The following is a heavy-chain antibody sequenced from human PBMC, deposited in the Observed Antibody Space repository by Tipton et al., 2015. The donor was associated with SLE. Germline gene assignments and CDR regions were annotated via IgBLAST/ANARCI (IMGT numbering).Heavy chain of an antibody. D-gene: IGHD1-7*01. CDR2: IRYDGSKQ. CDR3: VKDGWNF. Sequence: SLRPSCAASGFTFNVYGMHWVRQSPGKGLEWVTFIRYDGSKQLYAESVKGRFTISKDNSKNMVYLEMNSLRPEDTGLYYCVKDGWNFWGQGTLVTVSS. V-gene: IGHV3-30*02. J-gene: IGHJ1*01. CDR1: GFTFNVYG.